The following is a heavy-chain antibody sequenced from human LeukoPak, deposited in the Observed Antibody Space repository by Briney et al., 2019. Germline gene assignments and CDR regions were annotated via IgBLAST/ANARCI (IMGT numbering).Heavy chain of an antibody. V-gene: IGHV3-7*01. CDR2: INQDGTEK. D-gene: IGHD5-18*01. Sequence: GESLRLSCAASQFTFTTYWMSWVRQAPGKGLEWVANINQDGTEKYYADSVKGCFTISRDNAKNSLYLQMNSLRAEDTAVYYCARGYSYGASGFDYWGQGTLVTVSS. CDR3: ARGYSYGASGFDY. CDR1: QFTFTTYW. J-gene: IGHJ4*02.